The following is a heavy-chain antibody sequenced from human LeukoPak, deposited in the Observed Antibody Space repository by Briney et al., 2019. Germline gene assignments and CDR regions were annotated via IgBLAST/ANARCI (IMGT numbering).Heavy chain of an antibody. CDR1: GFTVSSNY. J-gene: IGHJ4*02. Sequence: GGSLRLSCAASGFTVSSNYMSWVRQAPGKGLEWVSVIHSGDSTYYADSVKGRFTISRDTPKNTLYLQMNSLRVEDTAVYYCASWPVGWYGEDSWGQGTLVTVSS. D-gene: IGHD6-19*01. CDR2: IHSGDST. CDR3: ASWPVGWYGEDS. V-gene: IGHV3-53*01.